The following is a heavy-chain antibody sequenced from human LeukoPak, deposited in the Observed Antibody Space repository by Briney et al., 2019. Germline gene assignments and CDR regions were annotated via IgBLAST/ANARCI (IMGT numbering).Heavy chain of an antibody. CDR2: ISGSGGST. V-gene: IGHV3-23*01. CDR1: GFTFSSYA. J-gene: IGHJ4*02. Sequence: GGSLRLSCAASGFTFSSYAMSWVRQAPGKGLEWVSAISGSGGSTYYADSVKGRFTISRDNSENTLYLQMNSLRTEDTAVYYCARGDYYGSGSYSDHWGQGTLVTVSS. D-gene: IGHD3-10*01. CDR3: ARGDYYGSGSYSDH.